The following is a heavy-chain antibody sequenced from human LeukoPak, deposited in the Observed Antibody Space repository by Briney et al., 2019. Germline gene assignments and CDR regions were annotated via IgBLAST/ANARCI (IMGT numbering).Heavy chain of an antibody. J-gene: IGHJ4*02. V-gene: IGHV3-7*03. CDR3: ARHPRSGYYWGTLGC. Sequence: HPGGSLRLSCAASGFTFNTYWMSWVRQAPGKGLEWVANIKHDGSGKYYVDSVKGRFTIPRDNAKNSLYLQLDSLRAEDTAVYYCARHPRSGYYWGTLGCWGQGTLVTVSS. CDR1: GFTFNTYW. D-gene: IGHD5-12*01. CDR2: IKHDGSGK.